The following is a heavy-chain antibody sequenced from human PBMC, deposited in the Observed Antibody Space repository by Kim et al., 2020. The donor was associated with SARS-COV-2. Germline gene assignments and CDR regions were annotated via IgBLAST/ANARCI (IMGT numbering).Heavy chain of an antibody. D-gene: IGHD3-22*01. J-gene: IGHJ6*03. V-gene: IGHV3-49*02. CDR3: TRVNTMIVVEPDYYMDV. Sequence: VKGRFTISRDDSKSIAYLQMNSLKTEDTAVYYCTRVNTMIVVEPDYYMDVWGKGTTVTVSS.